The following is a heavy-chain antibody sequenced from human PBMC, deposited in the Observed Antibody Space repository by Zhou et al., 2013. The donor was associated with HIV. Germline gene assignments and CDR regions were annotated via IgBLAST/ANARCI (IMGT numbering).Heavy chain of an antibody. CDR3: ARGATYITGTTGVLDY. Sequence: QVQLVQSGAEVQKPGASVKVSCKASGYTFTSYYLHWVRQAPGQGLEWMGIINPFGGSTSYAQKFQGRVTMTRDTSTSTVYMELSSLRFEDTAVYYCARGATYITGTTGVLDYWGQGTLVTVSS. D-gene: IGHD1-7*01. V-gene: IGHV1-46*01. CDR1: GYTFTSYY. CDR2: INPFGGST. J-gene: IGHJ4*02.